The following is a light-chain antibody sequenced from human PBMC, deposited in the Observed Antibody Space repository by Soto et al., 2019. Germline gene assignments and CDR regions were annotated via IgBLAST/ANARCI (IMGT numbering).Light chain of an antibody. CDR2: GAS. CDR3: QQYNNWPPWT. Sequence: EIVMTQSPATLSVSPGERATLSYRASQSISSNLAWYQQKPGQAPRLLIYGASTRATGIPARFSGSGSGTEFTLTISSLQSEDFALYYCQQYNNWPPWTFGQGTKVEIK. V-gene: IGKV3-15*01. CDR1: QSISSN. J-gene: IGKJ1*01.